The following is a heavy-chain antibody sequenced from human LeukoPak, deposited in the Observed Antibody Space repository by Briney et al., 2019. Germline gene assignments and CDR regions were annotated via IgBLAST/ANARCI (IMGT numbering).Heavy chain of an antibody. J-gene: IGHJ4*02. Sequence: PGGSLRLSRVASRFTFNTYAVNWVRQAPGKGLEWVSAISGNGDITYYADSVRGRFTISRDNSKNTLYLQMNSLRAEDTAVYYCARVKRDCSGGSCYSYDYWGQGTLVTVSS. CDR2: ISGNGDIT. V-gene: IGHV3-23*01. CDR1: RFTFNTYA. D-gene: IGHD2-15*01. CDR3: ARVKRDCSGGSCYSYDY.